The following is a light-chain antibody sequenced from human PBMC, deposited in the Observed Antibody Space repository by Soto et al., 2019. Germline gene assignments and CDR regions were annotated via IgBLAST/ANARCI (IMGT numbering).Light chain of an antibody. CDR1: QSVDTR. V-gene: IGKV1-5*03. J-gene: IGKJ1*01. Sequence: DIQMTQFPSTLSASVGDRVTITCRASQSVDTRLAWYQQKPGKAPSLVIYKASNLESGVPSRFSGSGSGTEFTLTIRSLQPDDFATYYCQQYNNYPRTFGQGTKVEVK. CDR2: KAS. CDR3: QQYNNYPRT.